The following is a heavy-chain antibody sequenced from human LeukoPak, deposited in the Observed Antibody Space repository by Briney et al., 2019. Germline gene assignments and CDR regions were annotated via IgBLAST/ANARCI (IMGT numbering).Heavy chain of an antibody. Sequence: SETLSLTCAVYGGSFSGYYWSWIRQPPGKGLEWIGEINHSGSTNYNPSLKSRVTISVDTSKNQFSLKLSSVTAADTAVYYCASVKLLWFGELSGFDYWGQGTLVTVSS. V-gene: IGHV4-34*01. CDR2: INHSGST. CDR1: GGSFSGYY. CDR3: ASVKLLWFGELSGFDY. D-gene: IGHD3-10*01. J-gene: IGHJ4*02.